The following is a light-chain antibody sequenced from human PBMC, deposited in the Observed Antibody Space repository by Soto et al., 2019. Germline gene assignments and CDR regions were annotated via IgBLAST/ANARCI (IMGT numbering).Light chain of an antibody. CDR2: EGT. Sequence: QSALTQPASVSGSPGQSITISCTGTSSDVGTYNLVSWYQHHPGKAPKLILYEGTKRPSGVSNRFSGSTSGNTASLTISGLQADDQTDYYCCSYAGSNDVVFGGGTKLTVL. CDR1: SSDVGTYNL. CDR3: CSYAGSNDVV. V-gene: IGLV2-23*01. J-gene: IGLJ2*01.